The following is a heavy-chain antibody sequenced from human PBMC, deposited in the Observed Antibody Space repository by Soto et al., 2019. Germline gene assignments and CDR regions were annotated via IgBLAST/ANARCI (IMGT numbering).Heavy chain of an antibody. D-gene: IGHD6-13*01. CDR2: INHSGST. J-gene: IGHJ5*02. CDR3: ARLIAAAENWLEP. CDR1: GGSFSGYY. Sequence: SETLSLTCAVYGGSFSGYYWSWIRQPPGKGLEWIGEINHSGSTNYNPSLKSRVTISVDTSKNQFSLKLSSVTAADTAVYYCARLIAAAENWLEPWGQGTLVTVSS. V-gene: IGHV4-34*01.